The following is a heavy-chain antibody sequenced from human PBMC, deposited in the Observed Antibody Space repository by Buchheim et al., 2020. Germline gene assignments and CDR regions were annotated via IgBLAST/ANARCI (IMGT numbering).Heavy chain of an antibody. J-gene: IGHJ5*02. V-gene: IGHV3-33*01. CDR1: GFTFSSFG. Sequence: QVQLVESGGGVVQPGRSLRLSRAASGFTFSSFGMHWVRQAPGKGLEWVAVIWYDGSNKYYADSVKGRFTISRDNSKNTLYLQMNRLRAEDTAVYYCARDPRQWLVSGWFDPWGQGTL. CDR2: IWYDGSNK. D-gene: IGHD6-19*01. CDR3: ARDPRQWLVSGWFDP.